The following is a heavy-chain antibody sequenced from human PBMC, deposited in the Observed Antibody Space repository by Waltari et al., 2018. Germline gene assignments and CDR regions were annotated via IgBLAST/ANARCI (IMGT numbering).Heavy chain of an antibody. CDR2: INACNGNP. CDR3: ARGGRITIFGVVTGGSDY. D-gene: IGHD3-3*01. Sequence: QVQLVQSGAEVKKPGASVKVSCKASGYTFTSYAMHWVRQAPGQRLEWMGWINACNGNPKYSQKFQGRVTITRDTSASTAYMGLSSLRSEDTAVYYCARGGRITIFGVVTGGSDYWGQGTLVTVSS. J-gene: IGHJ4*02. CDR1: GYTFTSYA. V-gene: IGHV1-3*01.